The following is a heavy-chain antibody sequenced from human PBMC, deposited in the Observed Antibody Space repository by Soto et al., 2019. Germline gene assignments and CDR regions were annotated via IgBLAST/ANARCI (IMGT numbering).Heavy chain of an antibody. Sequence: QVQLQQWGAGLLEPSETLSLICGVYGGSFRGYYWSWIRQPPGRGLEWIGEINHSGRTNYNPSLKSRVTISADTSKNQFSLKVTPATAADTAVYYCARSGGVFGWFDPWGQGTLVTVSS. CDR2: INHSGRT. V-gene: IGHV4-34*01. J-gene: IGHJ5*02. D-gene: IGHD3-10*01. CDR1: GGSFRGYY. CDR3: ARSGGVFGWFDP.